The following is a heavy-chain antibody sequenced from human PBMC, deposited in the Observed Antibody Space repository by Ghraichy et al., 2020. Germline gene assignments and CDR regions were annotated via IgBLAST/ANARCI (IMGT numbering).Heavy chain of an antibody. CDR3: ARGNPIVGATLVGFPFDY. J-gene: IGHJ4*02. V-gene: IGHV4-4*07. CDR1: GGSISSYY. CDR2: IYTSGST. Sequence: SETLSLTCTVSGGSISSYYWSWIRQPAGKGLEWIGRIYTSGSTNYNPSLKSRVTMSVDTSKNQFSLKLSSVTAADTAVYYCARGNPIVGATLVGFPFDYWGQGTLVTVSS. D-gene: IGHD1-26*01.